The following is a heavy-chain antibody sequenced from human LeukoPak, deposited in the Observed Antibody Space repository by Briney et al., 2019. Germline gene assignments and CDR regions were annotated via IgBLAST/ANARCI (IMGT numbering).Heavy chain of an antibody. V-gene: IGHV3-48*03. Sequence: GGSLRLSCAASGFTFSSYEMNWVRQAPGKGLEWVSYISSSGSTIYYADSVKGRFTISRDNAKNSLYLQMNSLRAEDTAVYYCARDQEYSYGFDYWGQGTLVTVSS. J-gene: IGHJ4*02. D-gene: IGHD5-18*01. CDR1: GFTFSSYE. CDR3: ARDQEYSYGFDY. CDR2: ISSSGSTI.